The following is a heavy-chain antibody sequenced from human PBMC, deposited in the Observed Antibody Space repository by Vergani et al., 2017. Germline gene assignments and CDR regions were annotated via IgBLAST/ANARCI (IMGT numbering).Heavy chain of an antibody. J-gene: IGHJ5*02. V-gene: IGHV3-30-3*01. CDR1: GFTFSSYA. CDR3: AREYIVVVPAAKSGVVDWFDP. D-gene: IGHD2-2*01. CDR2: ISYDGSNI. Sequence: QVQLVESGGGVVQPGRSLRLSCAASGFTFSSYAMHWVRQAPGKGLEWVAVISYDGSNIYYADSVKGRFTISRDNSKNPLYMQMNSLRAEDTAVYYCAREYIVVVPAAKSGVVDWFDPWGQGTLVTVSS.